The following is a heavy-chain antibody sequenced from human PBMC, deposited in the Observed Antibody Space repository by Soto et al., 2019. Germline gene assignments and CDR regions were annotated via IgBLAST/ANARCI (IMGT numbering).Heavy chain of an antibody. D-gene: IGHD3-10*01. Sequence: SETLSLTCAVSGGSISSGGYSWSWIRQPPGKGLEWIGYIYHSGCTYYNPSLKSRVTISVDRSKNQFSLKLSSVTAADTAVYYCARGGSGSYYNPRWFDPWGQGTLVTVSS. CDR1: GGSISSGGYS. CDR2: IYHSGCT. V-gene: IGHV4-30-2*01. CDR3: ARGGSGSYYNPRWFDP. J-gene: IGHJ5*02.